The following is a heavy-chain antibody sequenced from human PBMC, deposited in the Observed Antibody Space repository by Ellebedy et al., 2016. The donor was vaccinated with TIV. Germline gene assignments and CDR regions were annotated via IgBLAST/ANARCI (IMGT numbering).Heavy chain of an antibody. CDR1: GYIFTTYH. CDR2: LHTSNGGT. D-gene: IGHD6-6*01. Sequence: AASVKVSCKTSGYIFTTYHIHWVRQAPGQGLQWMGWLHTSNGGTNDAQNFPGRVSMTRDTSISTAYMELSRLNSDETAVYYCAAFPYISTSSAYWGQGTLVTVSS. J-gene: IGHJ4*02. CDR3: AAFPYISTSSAY. V-gene: IGHV1-2*02.